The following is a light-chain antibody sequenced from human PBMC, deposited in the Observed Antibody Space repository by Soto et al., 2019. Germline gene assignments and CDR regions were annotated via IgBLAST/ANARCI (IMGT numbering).Light chain of an antibody. CDR3: QQYNDWLT. V-gene: IGKV3-15*01. CDR1: QSVSSS. J-gene: IGKJ4*01. CDR2: GAS. Sequence: EIVMTPSPATLSVSPGERATLSCRASQSVSSSLAWYQQKPGQAPRLLIYGASTRATGVPARFSGSGSGTEFTLTFSSLQSEDFAVYYCQQYNDWLTFGGGTKVDIK.